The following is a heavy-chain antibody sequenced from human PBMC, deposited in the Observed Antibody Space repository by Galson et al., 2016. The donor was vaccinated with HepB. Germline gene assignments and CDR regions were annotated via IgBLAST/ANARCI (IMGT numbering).Heavy chain of an antibody. J-gene: IGHJ4*02. CDR1: GFSFSNSG. CDR2: ITRSGDAP. Sequence: SLRLSCAASGFSFSNSGMSWVRQAPGRGLEWVSGITRSGDAPHYADFVKGRFTISRDNSKNTLYLYMNNLTAGDTAIYYCGKHGGFDYWGQGALVPVSS. D-gene: IGHD3-16*01. CDR3: GKHGGFDY. V-gene: IGHV3-23*01.